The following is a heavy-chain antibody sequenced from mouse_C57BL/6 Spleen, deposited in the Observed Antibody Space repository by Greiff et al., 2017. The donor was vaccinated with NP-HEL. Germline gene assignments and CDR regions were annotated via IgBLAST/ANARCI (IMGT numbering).Heavy chain of an antibody. V-gene: IGHV1-80*01. J-gene: IGHJ2*01. CDR3: SREAYYDVSY. CDR2: IYPGDGDT. D-gene: IGHD1-1*01. CDR1: GYAFSSYW. Sequence: QVQLKESGAELVKPGASVKISCKASGYAFSSYWMNWVKQRPGKGLEWIGQIYPGDGDTNYNGKFKGKATLTADKSSSTAYMQLSSLTSEDSAVYFCSREAYYDVSYWGQGTTLTVSS.